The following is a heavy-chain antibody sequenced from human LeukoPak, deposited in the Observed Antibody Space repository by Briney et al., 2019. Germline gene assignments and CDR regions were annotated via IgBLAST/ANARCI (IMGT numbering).Heavy chain of an antibody. CDR3: ARFGYFDWTTPYYYYGMDV. D-gene: IGHD3-9*01. Sequence: SVKVSCKASGGTFSSYAISWVRQAPGQGLDWVGGFIPMFGTANYAQKFQDRVTITTDESTSTAYMELSSLRSEDTAVYYCARFGYFDWTTPYYYYGMDVWGQGTTVTVSS. J-gene: IGHJ6*02. V-gene: IGHV1-69*05. CDR1: GGTFSSYA. CDR2: FIPMFGTA.